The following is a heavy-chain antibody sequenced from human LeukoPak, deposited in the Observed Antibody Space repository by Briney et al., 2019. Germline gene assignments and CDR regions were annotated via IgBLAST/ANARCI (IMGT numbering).Heavy chain of an antibody. D-gene: IGHD2-15*01. CDR1: GDSVSSXXXX. CDR2: TYYRSKWYN. Sequence: SQTLSLTCAISGDSVSSXXXXXXWIXXXXXXXXXXXXRTYYRSKWYNDYAVXXKSXXTINPDTSKNQFSLQLNSATPEDTAVYYCARGGAGGRAFDIWGQGTTVTVSS. V-gene: IGHV6-1*01. CDR3: ARGGAGGRAFDI. J-gene: IGHJ3*02.